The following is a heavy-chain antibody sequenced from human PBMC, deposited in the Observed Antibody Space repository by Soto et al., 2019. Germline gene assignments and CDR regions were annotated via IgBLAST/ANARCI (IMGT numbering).Heavy chain of an antibody. D-gene: IGHD3-3*02. CDR3: PRTPTFSLGFYSSGLDV. V-gene: IGHV1-69*13. J-gene: IGHJ6*02. CDR1: GGTFSSYA. Sequence: SVKVSCKASGGTFSSYAISWVRQAPGQGLEWMGGIIPIFGTANYAQKFQGRVTITADESTSTAYMELSSLRSEDTAMYYCPRTPTFSLGFYSSGLDVWGQGTTVTVSS. CDR2: IIPIFGTA.